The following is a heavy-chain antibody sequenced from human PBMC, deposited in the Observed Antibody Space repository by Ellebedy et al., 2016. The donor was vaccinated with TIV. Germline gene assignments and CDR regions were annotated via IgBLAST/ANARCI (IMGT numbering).Heavy chain of an antibody. V-gene: IGHV3-23*03. Sequence: GESLKISCAASGFTFSEHGMGWVRHTPGKGLEWLSSASVVSNTYYAESVKGRFTVSRDDSRNTVHLQMNSLRAEDTAIYYCAKEMDPSSWLLDYWGQGILVTVSS. D-gene: IGHD5-18*01. J-gene: IGHJ4*02. CDR3: AKEMDPSSWLLDY. CDR1: GFTFSEHG. CDR2: ASVVSNT.